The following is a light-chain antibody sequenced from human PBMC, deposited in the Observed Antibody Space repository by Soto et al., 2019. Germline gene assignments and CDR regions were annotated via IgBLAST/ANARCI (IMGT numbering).Light chain of an antibody. J-gene: IGKJ5*01. CDR2: AAS. V-gene: IGKV1-5*01. CDR1: QSIGGF. CDR3: QQYHTSSIT. Sequence: DIQMTQSPSSLSVSVGDRVTITCRASQSIGGFLNWYQQKLGKAPKLLIYAASSLQSGVPSRFSGTGSGTEFTLTIDRLQPDDFATYYCQQYHTSSITFGQGTRLEIK.